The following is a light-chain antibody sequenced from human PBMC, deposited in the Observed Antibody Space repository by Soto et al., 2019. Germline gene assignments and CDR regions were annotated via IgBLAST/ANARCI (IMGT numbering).Light chain of an antibody. CDR1: QSVSNIY. Sequence: EIVLTQSPGTLSLSPGERATLSCRASQSVSNIYLAWYQQKPGQAPRLLIYGASSRATGIPDRFSGSGSGTDFTLTISRLEPEDFAVYYCQQDDNSLYTFGQGTKLEIK. CDR3: QQDDNSLYT. CDR2: GAS. V-gene: IGKV3-20*01. J-gene: IGKJ2*01.